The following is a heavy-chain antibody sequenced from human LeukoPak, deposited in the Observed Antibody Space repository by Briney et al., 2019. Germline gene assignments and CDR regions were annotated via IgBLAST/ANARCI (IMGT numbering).Heavy chain of an antibody. CDR2: ISTSASTV. CDR1: GFTFTSYS. CDR3: ARDLSGWYLLDY. J-gene: IGHJ4*02. Sequence: GGSLRLSCAASGFTFTSYSMNWVRQAPGKGLEWVSYISTSASTVYYADSVKGRFTISRDNGKNSLYLQMNSLRDEDTAVYYYARDLSGWYLLDYWGQGTLVTVSS. V-gene: IGHV3-48*02. D-gene: IGHD6-19*01.